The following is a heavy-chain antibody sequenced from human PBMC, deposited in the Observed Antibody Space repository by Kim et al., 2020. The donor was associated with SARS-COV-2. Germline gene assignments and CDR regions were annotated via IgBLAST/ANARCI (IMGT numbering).Heavy chain of an antibody. CDR2: ISSDGSYK. CDR1: GFTFSAYA. D-gene: IGHD1-26*01. CDR3: ARPGVVGPTYWFDP. V-gene: IGHV3-30*14. J-gene: IGHJ5*02. Sequence: VGSLRLSCAASGFTFSAYAMLWVRQAPGKGPEWVAVISSDGSYKFYADSVKGRFTISRDSSKNTLYLQMNSLRAEDTAVYYCARPGVVGPTYWFDPWGQGTLVTVSS.